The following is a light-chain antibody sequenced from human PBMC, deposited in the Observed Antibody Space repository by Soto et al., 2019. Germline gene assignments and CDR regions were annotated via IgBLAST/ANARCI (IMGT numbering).Light chain of an antibody. J-gene: IGLJ1*01. CDR3: QVWDNVDDHIYV. Sequence: SYELTQPPSVSVAPGQTATISCGENNIDSRTVHWYQQKPGQAPLLVVYDNSFRPSGIPNRFSGSNSGNTATLTISRVEAGDEADYYCQVWDNVDDHIYVFGTGTKPTVL. V-gene: IGLV3-21*02. CDR2: DNS. CDR1: NIDSRT.